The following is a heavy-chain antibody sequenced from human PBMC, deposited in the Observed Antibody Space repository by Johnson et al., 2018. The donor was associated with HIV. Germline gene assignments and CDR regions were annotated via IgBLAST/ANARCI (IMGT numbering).Heavy chain of an antibody. CDR1: GFTFSSYD. CDR3: AREREDYGLDI. CDR2: INWNGGST. D-gene: IGHD4/OR15-4a*01. J-gene: IGHJ3*02. V-gene: IGHV3-NL1*01. Sequence: QVQLVESGGGVVQPGRSLRLSCAASGFTFSSYDMHWVRQATGKGLEWVSGINWNGGSTGYADSVKGRFTISRDNSKNTLYLQMNSLRAEDTAVYYCAREREDYGLDIWGQGTMVTVSS.